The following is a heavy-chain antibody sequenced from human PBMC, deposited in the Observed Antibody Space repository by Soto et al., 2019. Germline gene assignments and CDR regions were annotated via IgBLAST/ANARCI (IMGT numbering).Heavy chain of an antibody. CDR2: ISGSGGST. J-gene: IGHJ5*02. V-gene: IGHV3-23*01. Sequence: GGSLRLSCAASGFTFSNYAMSWVRQAPGRGLEWVSGISGSGGSTYYADSVKGRFTISRDNSKNTLYLQMNSLRAEDTAVYYCAKDSHIVVVPAARRKNWFDPWGQGTLVTVSS. D-gene: IGHD2-2*01. CDR1: GFTFSNYA. CDR3: AKDSHIVVVPAARRKNWFDP.